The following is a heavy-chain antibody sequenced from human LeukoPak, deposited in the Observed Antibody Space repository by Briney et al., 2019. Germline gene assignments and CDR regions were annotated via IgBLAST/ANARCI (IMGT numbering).Heavy chain of an antibody. CDR1: GYTVTSYA. D-gene: IGHD6-13*01. V-gene: IGHV1-3*01. CDR2: INAGNGNT. J-gene: IGHJ4*02. CDR3: ARAPDSSSWAFDY. Sequence: ASVKVSCKASGYTVTSYAMHWVRQAPGQRLEWMGWINAGNGNTKYSQKFQGRVTMTRDTSISTAYMELSRLRSDDTAVYYCARAPDSSSWAFDYWGQGTLVTVSS.